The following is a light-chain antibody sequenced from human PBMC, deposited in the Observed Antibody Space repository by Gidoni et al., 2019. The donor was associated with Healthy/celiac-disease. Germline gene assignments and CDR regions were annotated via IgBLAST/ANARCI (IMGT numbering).Light chain of an antibody. CDR1: KLGDKF. Sequence: SYDLTQPPSVSVSPGQTASIPCSGDKLGDKFACWYQQKPGQSPVLVIYQDTKRPSGIPERFSGSNSGNTATLTISGTQAMDEADYYCQAWDTSTGDVVFGGGTKLTVL. CDR3: QAWDTSTGDVV. CDR2: QDT. J-gene: IGLJ2*01. V-gene: IGLV3-1*01.